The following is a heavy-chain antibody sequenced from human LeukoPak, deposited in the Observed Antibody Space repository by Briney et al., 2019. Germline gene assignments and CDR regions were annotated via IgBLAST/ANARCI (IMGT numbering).Heavy chain of an antibody. CDR1: GGSLSGYY. CDR2: INHSGST. CDR3: ARHYYDSSGYLYYFDY. J-gene: IGHJ4*02. D-gene: IGHD3-22*01. V-gene: IGHV4-34*01. Sequence: PSETLSLTCAVYGGSLSGYYWSWIRQPPGKGLEWIGEINHSGSTNYNPSLKSRVTISVDTSKNQFSLKLSSVTAADTAVYYCARHYYDSSGYLYYFDYWGQGTLVTVSS.